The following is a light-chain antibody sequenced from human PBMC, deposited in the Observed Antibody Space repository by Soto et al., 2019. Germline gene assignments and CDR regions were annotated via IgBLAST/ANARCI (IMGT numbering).Light chain of an antibody. V-gene: IGKV1-33*01. CDR1: QAITKY. CDR2: DAS. CDR3: QQYDNLPIT. J-gene: IGKJ5*01. Sequence: DIQMTQSPSSLSASLGDRVTITCQASQAITKYLNWYQQKPGKAPKLLIFDASNLETGVPSRFSGSGSGTDFTFTISSLQPEDSATYYCQQYDNLPITFGQGTRLEIK.